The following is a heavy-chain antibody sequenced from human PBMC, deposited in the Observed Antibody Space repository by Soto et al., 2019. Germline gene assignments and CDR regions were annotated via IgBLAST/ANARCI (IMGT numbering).Heavy chain of an antibody. V-gene: IGHV1-18*01. J-gene: IGHJ3*02. D-gene: IGHD6-6*01. Sequence: ASVKVSCKASGYTFTSYGISWVRQAPGQGLEWMGWISAYNGNTNYAQKLQGRVTMTTDTSTSTAYMELRSLRTDDTAVYLCARDSSSSGGRGAFDNWGQGTMVTVSS. CDR2: ISAYNGNT. CDR1: GYTFTSYG. CDR3: ARDSSSSGGRGAFDN.